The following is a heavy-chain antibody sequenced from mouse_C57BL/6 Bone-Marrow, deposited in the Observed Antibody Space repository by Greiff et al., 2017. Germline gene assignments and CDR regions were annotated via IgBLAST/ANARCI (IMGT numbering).Heavy chain of an antibody. Sequence: QVQLQQPGAELVKPGASVKLSCKASGYTFTSYWMHWVKQRPGQGLEWIGMIHPNSGSTNSNEKFKSKATLTVDKSSSTAYMQLSSLTSEDSAVYYFARSFYYYGRPFAYWGQGTLVTVSA. CDR1: GYTFTSYW. D-gene: IGHD1-1*01. V-gene: IGHV1-64*01. J-gene: IGHJ3*01. CDR2: IHPNSGST. CDR3: ARSFYYYGRPFAY.